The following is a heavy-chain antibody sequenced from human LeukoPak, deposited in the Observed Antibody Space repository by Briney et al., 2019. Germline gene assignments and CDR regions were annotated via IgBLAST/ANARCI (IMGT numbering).Heavy chain of an antibody. CDR1: GGSISSGDYY. CDR3: ARVVITGDFDY. V-gene: IGHV4-30-4*01. CDR2: IYYSGST. D-gene: IGHD3-22*01. J-gene: IGHJ4*02. Sequence: SQTLSFTCTVSGGSISSGDYYWSWIRQPPGKGLEWIGYIYYSGSTHYNPSLKSRVTISVDTSKNQFSLKLSSVTAADTAVYYCARVVITGDFDYWGQGTLVTVSS.